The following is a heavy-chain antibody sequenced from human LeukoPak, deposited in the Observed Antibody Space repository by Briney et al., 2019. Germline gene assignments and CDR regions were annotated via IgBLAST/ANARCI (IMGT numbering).Heavy chain of an antibody. CDR2: ITPIFGTA. J-gene: IGHJ3*02. CDR3: ARQYYSDSSGFYIPEDAIDI. D-gene: IGHD3-22*01. Sequence: SVKVSCKASGGTFSSFAISWVRQAPGQGLEYMGGITPIFGTANYAQKFQGRVTITADKSTSTAYMELNSLRSEDSAVYFCARQYYSDSSGFYIPEDAIDIWGQGTMVTVSP. V-gene: IGHV1-69*06. CDR1: GGTFSSFA.